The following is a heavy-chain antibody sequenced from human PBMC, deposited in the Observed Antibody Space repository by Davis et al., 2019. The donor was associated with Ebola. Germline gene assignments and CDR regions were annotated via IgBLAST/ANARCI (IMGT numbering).Heavy chain of an antibody. CDR1: GDTVSSNTAA. CDR3: ARDPPYDQGYDY. V-gene: IGHV6-1*01. CDR2: TYDRSKWFV. D-gene: IGHD3-22*01. Sequence: MPSETLSPTCPISGDTVSSNTAAWNWIRQSPSRGLEWLGRTYDRSKWFVDYAVSVKSRMTINSDTSKNQFSLQLSSVTPEDTAVYYCARDPPYDQGYDYWGQGILVTVSS. J-gene: IGHJ4*02.